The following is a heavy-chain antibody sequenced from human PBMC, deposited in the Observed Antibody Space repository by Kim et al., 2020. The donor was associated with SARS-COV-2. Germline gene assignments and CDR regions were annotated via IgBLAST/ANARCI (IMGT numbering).Heavy chain of an antibody. CDR3: ARDVSGWSFDY. D-gene: IGHD6-19*01. Sequence: YADAVNGRFTTSRDHSKNTLYLQMNNLRADDTAVYYCARDVSGWSFDYWGQGTPVIVSS. V-gene: IGHV3-53*01. J-gene: IGHJ4*02.